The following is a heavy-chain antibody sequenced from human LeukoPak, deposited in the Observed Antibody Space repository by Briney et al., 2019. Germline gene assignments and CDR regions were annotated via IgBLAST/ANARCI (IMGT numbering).Heavy chain of an antibody. CDR2: IYHSGST. D-gene: IGHD3-10*01. CDR3: ARIYYSRFDP. CDR1: GYSISSGYY. J-gene: IGHJ5*02. Sequence: SETLSLTCAVSGYSISSGYYWGWIRQPPGKGLEWIGSIYHSGSTFYNPSLMSRVTISVDTSKNQFSLKLNSVTAADTAVYYCARIYYSRFDPWGQGTLVTVSS. V-gene: IGHV4-38-2*01.